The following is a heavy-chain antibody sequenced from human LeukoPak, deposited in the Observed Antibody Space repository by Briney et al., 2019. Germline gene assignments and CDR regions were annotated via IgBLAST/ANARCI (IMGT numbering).Heavy chain of an antibody. Sequence: GGSLRLSCAASGFTFSSYAMSWVRQAPGKGLEWVSAISGSGGSTYYADSVKGRVTISRDNSKNTLYLQMNSLRAEDTAVYYCASVVGATKQGYFQHWGQGTLVTVSS. D-gene: IGHD1-26*01. CDR1: GFTFSSYA. V-gene: IGHV3-23*01. CDR2: ISGSGGST. J-gene: IGHJ1*01. CDR3: ASVVGATKQGYFQH.